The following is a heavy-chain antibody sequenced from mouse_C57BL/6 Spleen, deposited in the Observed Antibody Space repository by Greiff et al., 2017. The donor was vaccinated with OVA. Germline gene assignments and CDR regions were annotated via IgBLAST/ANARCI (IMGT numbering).Heavy chain of an antibody. CDR2: IDPDTGGT. J-gene: IGHJ2*01. CDR3: TRPRYYFDY. V-gene: IGHV1-15*01. CDR1: GYTFTDYE. Sequence: QVQLQQSGAELVRPGASVTLSCKASGYTFTDYEMHWVKQTPVHGLEWIGAIDPDTGGTAYNQKFKGKAILTADKSSSTAYMELRSLTSEDSAVYYCTRPRYYFDYWGQGTTLTVSS.